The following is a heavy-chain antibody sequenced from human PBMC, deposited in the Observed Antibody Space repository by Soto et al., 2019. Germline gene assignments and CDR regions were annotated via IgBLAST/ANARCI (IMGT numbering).Heavy chain of an antibody. J-gene: IGHJ6*02. CDR3: ARAREGVRFLEWLTEISHYYYYGMDV. D-gene: IGHD3-3*01. CDR1: GYTFTSYD. CDR2: MNPNSGNT. V-gene: IGHV1-8*01. Sequence: ASVKVSCKASGYTFTSYDINWVRQATGQGLEWMGWMNPNSGNTGYAQKFQGRVTMTRNTSISTAYMELSSLRSEDTAVYYCARAREGVRFLEWLTEISHYYYYGMDVWGQGTTVTVS.